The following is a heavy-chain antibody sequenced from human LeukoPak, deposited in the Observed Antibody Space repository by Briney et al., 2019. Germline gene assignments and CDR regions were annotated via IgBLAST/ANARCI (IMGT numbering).Heavy chain of an antibody. CDR2: IYYSGST. Sequence: PSETLSLTCTVSGGSISSYYWSWIRQPPGKGLEWIGYIYYSGSTNYNPSLKSRVTISVDTSKNQFSLKLSSVTAADTAVYYCAREPYSSSWYFDYWGQGTLVTVSS. CDR1: GGSISSYY. J-gene: IGHJ4*02. V-gene: IGHV4-59*12. D-gene: IGHD6-13*01. CDR3: AREPYSSSWYFDY.